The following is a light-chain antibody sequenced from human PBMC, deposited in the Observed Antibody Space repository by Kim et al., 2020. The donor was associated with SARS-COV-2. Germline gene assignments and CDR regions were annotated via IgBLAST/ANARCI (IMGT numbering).Light chain of an antibody. J-gene: IGKJ2*01. CDR1: QSISTW. V-gene: IGKV1-5*03. CDR2: KAS. CDR3: QQYDSPLYT. Sequence: SATVGARVTITCRASQSISTWLAWYQQKPGKAPKLLIYKASNLQTGVPSRFSGRGSGTEFSLTISSLQPDDFATYYCQQYDSPLYTFGQGTKLEI.